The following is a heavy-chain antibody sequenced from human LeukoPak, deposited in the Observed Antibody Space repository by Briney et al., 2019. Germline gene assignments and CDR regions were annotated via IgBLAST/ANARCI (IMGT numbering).Heavy chain of an antibody. CDR2: IYYSGST. Sequence: SQTLSLTCTVSGGSISSGGYYWRWIRQHPGKGLEWIGYIYYSGSTYYNPSLKSRVTISVDTSKNQFSLKLSSVTAADTAVYYCAREKRGSDYFDYWGQGTLVTVSS. CDR1: GGSISSGGYY. D-gene: IGHD3-10*01. CDR3: AREKRGSDYFDY. J-gene: IGHJ4*02. V-gene: IGHV4-31*03.